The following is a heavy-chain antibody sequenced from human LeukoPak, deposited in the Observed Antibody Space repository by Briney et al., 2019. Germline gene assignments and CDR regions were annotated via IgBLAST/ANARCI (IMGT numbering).Heavy chain of an antibody. D-gene: IGHD1-1*01. J-gene: IGHJ6*02. CDR3: ARDVTGTTEGYYYYYGMDV. V-gene: IGHV3-53*01. CDR1: GFTVSSNY. CDR2: IYSGGST. Sequence: GGSLRLSCAASGFTVSSNYMSWVRQAPGKGLEWVSVIYSGGSTYYADSVKGRFTISRDNSKNTLYLQMNSLRAEDTAVYYCARDVTGTTEGYYYYYGMDVWGQGTTVTVSS.